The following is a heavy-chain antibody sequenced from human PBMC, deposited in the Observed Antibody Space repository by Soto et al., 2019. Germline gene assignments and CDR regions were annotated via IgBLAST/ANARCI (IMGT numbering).Heavy chain of an antibody. CDR1: GGSISSSSYY. Sequence: SETLSLTCTVSGGSISSSSYYWGWIRQPPGKGLEWIGSIYYSGSTYYNPSLKSRVTISVDTSKNQFSLKLSSVTAADTAVYYCARGSLTIFGVVICDYWGQGTLVPVSS. V-gene: IGHV4-39*01. CDR3: ARGSLTIFGVVICDY. J-gene: IGHJ4*02. D-gene: IGHD3-3*01. CDR2: IYYSGST.